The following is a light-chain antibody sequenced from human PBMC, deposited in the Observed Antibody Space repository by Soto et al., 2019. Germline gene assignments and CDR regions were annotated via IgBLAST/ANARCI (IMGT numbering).Light chain of an antibody. CDR3: SSYAGSNNVV. V-gene: IGLV2-8*01. CDR2: EVS. J-gene: IGLJ2*01. Sequence: QSVLTQPPSASGSPGQSVTISCTGTSSDVGVYNYVFWYQQHPGKAPKLLIYEVSKRPSGVPDRFSGSKSGNTASLTVSGLQAEDEADFYCSSYAGSNNVVFGGGTKVTVL. CDR1: SSDVGVYNY.